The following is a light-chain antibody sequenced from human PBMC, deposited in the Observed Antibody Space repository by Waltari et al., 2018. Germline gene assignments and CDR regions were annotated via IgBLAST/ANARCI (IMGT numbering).Light chain of an antibody. CDR3: QQRSNCWT. CDR2: DAS. V-gene: IGKV3-11*01. CDR1: QSVSSY. Sequence: EIVLTQSPATLSLSPGERATLSCRASQSVSSYLAWYQQKPCQAPRLLIYDASNRATGIPARFSGSGSGTDFTLTISSLEPEDFAVYYCQQRSNCWTFGQGTKVEIK. J-gene: IGKJ1*01.